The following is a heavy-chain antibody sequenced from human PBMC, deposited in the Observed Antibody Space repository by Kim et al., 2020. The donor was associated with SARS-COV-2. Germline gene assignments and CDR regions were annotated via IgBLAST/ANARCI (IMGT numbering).Heavy chain of an antibody. J-gene: IGHJ4*02. V-gene: IGHV3-48*03. Sequence: GGSLRLSCAASGFTFSSYEMNWVRQAPGKGLEWVSYISSSGSTIYYADSVKGRFTISRDNAKNSLYLQMNSLRAEDTAVYYCARDWQNSAARPNFDYWGQGTLVTVSS. CDR2: ISSSGSTI. CDR3: ARDWQNSAARPNFDY. D-gene: IGHD6-6*01. CDR1: GFTFSSYE.